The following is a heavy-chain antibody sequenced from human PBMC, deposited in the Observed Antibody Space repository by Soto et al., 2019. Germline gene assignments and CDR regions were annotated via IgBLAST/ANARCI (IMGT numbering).Heavy chain of an antibody. D-gene: IGHD1-26*01. CDR1: GYTFTSYA. Sequence: ASVKVSCKASGYTFTSYAMHWVRQAPGQRLEWMGWINAGNGNTKYSQKFQGRVTITRDTSASTAYMELSSLRSEDTAVYYCARAGGGATPNDYGGREPLVTVSS. J-gene: IGHJ4*02. CDR2: INAGNGNT. V-gene: IGHV1-3*01. CDR3: ARAGGGATPNDY.